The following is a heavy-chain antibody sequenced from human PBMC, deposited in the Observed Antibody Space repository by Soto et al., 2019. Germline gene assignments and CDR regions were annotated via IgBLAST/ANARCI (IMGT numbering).Heavy chain of an antibody. V-gene: IGHV5-51*01. CDR3: ARHHAYCGGDGYSRNWFDP. Sequence: GESLKISCKGSGYSFTSYWIGWVRQMPGKGLEWMGIIYPGDSDTRYSPSFQGQVTISADKSISTAYLQWSSLKASDTTMYYCARHHAYCGGDGYSRNWFDPWGGGTLVTVSS. CDR2: IYPGDSDT. J-gene: IGHJ5*02. CDR1: GYSFTSYW. D-gene: IGHD2-21*02.